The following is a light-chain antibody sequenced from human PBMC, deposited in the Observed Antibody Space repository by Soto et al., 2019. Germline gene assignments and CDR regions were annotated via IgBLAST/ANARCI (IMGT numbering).Light chain of an antibody. CDR1: XXXXXX. Sequence: DIQMTQSPSSLSAXXGXXVXITXXASXXXXXXLNWDQQKPGKAPEFLIYSASSLQSGVPSRFSGSGSGTDFTLTINSLQPEDFATYYCQQSYSPPWTFGQGTKVEIK. CDR3: QQSYSPPWT. J-gene: IGKJ1*01. CDR2: SAS. V-gene: IGKV1-39*01.